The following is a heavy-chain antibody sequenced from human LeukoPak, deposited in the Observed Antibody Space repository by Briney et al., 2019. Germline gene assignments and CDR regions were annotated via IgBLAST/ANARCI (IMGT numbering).Heavy chain of an antibody. J-gene: IGHJ3*02. CDR3: ASHHRITMVRGVMNAFDI. CDR2: IYHSGGT. V-gene: IGHV4-38-2*02. Sequence: SETLSLTCTVSGYSIRSGYYWGWIRQPPGKGLEWIGSIYHSGGTYYNPSLKSRVTISVDTSKNQFSPKLSSVTAADTAVYYCASHHRITMVRGVMNAFDIWGQGTMVTVSS. D-gene: IGHD3-10*01. CDR1: GYSIRSGYY.